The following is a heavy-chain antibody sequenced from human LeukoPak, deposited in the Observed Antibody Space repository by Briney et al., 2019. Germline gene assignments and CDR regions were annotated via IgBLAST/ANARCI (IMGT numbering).Heavy chain of an antibody. CDR3: ARVIQLTWFDP. CDR1: GGSISSSSTY. Sequence: PSETLSLTCTVSGGSISSSSTYWGWIRQPPGKGLEWIGEINHSGSTNYNPSLKSRVTISVDTSKNQFSLKLSSVTATDTAVYYCARVIQLTWFDPWGQGTLVTVSS. J-gene: IGHJ5*02. V-gene: IGHV4-39*07. CDR2: INHSGST. D-gene: IGHD5-18*01.